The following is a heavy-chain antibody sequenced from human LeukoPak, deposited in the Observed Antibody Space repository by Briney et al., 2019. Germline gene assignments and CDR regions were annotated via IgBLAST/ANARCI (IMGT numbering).Heavy chain of an antibody. CDR3: ARGSAEGVWFGELLT. Sequence: SETLSLTCTVSGGSISSGGYYWSWIRQPPGKGLEWIGEINHSGSTNYNPSLKSRVTISVDTSKNQFSLKLSSVTAADTAVYYCARGSAEGVWFGELLTWGQGTLVTVSS. D-gene: IGHD3-10*01. CDR1: GGSISSGGYY. J-gene: IGHJ4*02. CDR2: INHSGST. V-gene: IGHV4-39*07.